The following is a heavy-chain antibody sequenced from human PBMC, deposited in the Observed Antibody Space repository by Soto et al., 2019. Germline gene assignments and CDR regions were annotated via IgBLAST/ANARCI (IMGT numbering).Heavy chain of an antibody. Sequence: SVKVSCKASGGTFSSYTISWVRQAPGQGLEWMGRIIPILGIANYAQKLQGRVTMTTDTSTSTAYMELRSLRSDDTAVYYCARDAPPEDYWGQGTLVTVSS. CDR3: ARDAPPEDY. CDR2: IIPILGIA. CDR1: GGTFSSYT. J-gene: IGHJ4*02. V-gene: IGHV1-69*04.